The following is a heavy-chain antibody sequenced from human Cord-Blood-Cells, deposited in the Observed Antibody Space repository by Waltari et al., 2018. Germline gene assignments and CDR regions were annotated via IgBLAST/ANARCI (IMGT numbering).Heavy chain of an antibody. J-gene: IGHJ4*02. CDR3: ARDVEMATXRAFDY. V-gene: IGHV1-69*02. D-gene: IGHD3-10*01. Sequence: QVQLVQSGAEVKKPGSSVKVSCKASGGTFSSYTISWVRQAPGQGLEWMGRIIPILGIANYAXXXXXXXXXXXXXXXXXXXMEXSXXRSXXTAVYYCARDVEMATXRAFDYWGQGTLVTVSS. CDR1: GGTFSSYT. CDR2: IIPILGIA.